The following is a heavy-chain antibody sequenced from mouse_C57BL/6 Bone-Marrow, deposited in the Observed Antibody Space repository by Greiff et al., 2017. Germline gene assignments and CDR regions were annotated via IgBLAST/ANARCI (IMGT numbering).Heavy chain of an antibody. CDR1: GYSITSGYY. Sequence: EVKLVESGPGLVKPSQSLSLTCSVTGYSITSGYYWNWIRQFPGNKLEWMGYISYDGSNNYNPSLKNRISITRDTSKNQFFLKLNSVTTEDTATYCCARENGYYVWFAYWGQGTLVTVSA. J-gene: IGHJ3*01. CDR2: ISYDGSN. CDR3: ARENGYYVWFAY. D-gene: IGHD2-3*01. V-gene: IGHV3-6*01.